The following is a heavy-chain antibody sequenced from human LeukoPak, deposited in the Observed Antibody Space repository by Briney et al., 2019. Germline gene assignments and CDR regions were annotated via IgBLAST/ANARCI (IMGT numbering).Heavy chain of an antibody. D-gene: IGHD6-19*01. CDR3: ARSSSGWYEDY. CDR2: IYTSGST. CDR1: GGSISSGSHY. J-gene: IGHJ4*02. V-gene: IGHV4-61*02. Sequence: SQTLSLTRTVSGGSISSGSHYWSWIRQPAGKGLEWIGRIYTSGSTNYNPSLKSRVTISVDTSKNQFSLKLSSVTAADTAVYYCARSSSGWYEDYWGQGTLVTVSS.